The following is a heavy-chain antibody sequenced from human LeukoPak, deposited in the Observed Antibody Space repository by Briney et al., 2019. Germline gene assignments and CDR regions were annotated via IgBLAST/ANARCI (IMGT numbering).Heavy chain of an antibody. CDR3: TRHQGGGPFDF. CDR2: IYSGDRT. D-gene: IGHD2-15*01. V-gene: IGHV3-66*04. Sequence: PGGSLRLSCAASGFTVSSNYMSWVRQAPGKGLEWVLLIYSGDRTYYADSVKGRFTISRDDSKNTLYLQMNSLRAEDTAVYYCTRHQGGGPFDFWGQGTLVTVSS. J-gene: IGHJ4*02. CDR1: GFTVSSNY.